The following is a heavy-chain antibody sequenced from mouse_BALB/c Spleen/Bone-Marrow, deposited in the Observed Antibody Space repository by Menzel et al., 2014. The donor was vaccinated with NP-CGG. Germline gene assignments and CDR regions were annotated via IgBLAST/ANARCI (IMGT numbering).Heavy chain of an antibody. CDR2: ISTYYGDA. V-gene: IGHV1S137*01. CDR3: ARDLDY. Sequence: VQLQQSGAEPVRPGVSVKISCKGSGYTFTDYAMHWVKQSHAKSLEWIGVISTYYGDATYNQKFEGKATMTVDKSSSTAYMELARLTSEDSAIYYCARDLDYWGQGTTLTVSS. J-gene: IGHJ2*01. CDR1: GYTFTDYA.